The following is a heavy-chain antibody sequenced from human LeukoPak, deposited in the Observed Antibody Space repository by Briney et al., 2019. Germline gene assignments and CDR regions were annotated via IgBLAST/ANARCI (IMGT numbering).Heavy chain of an antibody. D-gene: IGHD3-3*01. J-gene: IGHJ4*02. V-gene: IGHV4-34*01. CDR1: GGSFSGYY. Sequence: SETLSLTCGVYGGSFSGYYWNWIRQSPGKGLEWIGEINHSGSTNYNPSLKSRVTISVDTSKNQFSLKLSSVTAADTAVYYCARAQEYYDFWSGYYASYFDYWGQGTLVTVSS. CDR2: INHSGST. CDR3: ARAQEYYDFWSGYYASYFDY.